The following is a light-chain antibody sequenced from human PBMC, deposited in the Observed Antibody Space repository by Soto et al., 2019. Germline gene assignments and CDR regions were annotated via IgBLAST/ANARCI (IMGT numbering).Light chain of an antibody. CDR1: SSNIGSNT. J-gene: IGLJ1*01. CDR2: SNN. V-gene: IGLV1-44*01. Sequence: QSVLTQPPSASGTPGQRVTISCSGSSSNIGSNTVNWYQQLPGTAPKLLIHSNNQRPSGVPDRFSGSKSGTSASLAISGLQSEDEADYYCAAWDDSLNGRYVFGTGTKV. CDR3: AAWDDSLNGRYV.